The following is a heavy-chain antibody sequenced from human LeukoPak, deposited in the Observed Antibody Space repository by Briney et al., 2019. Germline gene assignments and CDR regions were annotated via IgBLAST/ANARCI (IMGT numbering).Heavy chain of an antibody. CDR1: GYTFTSYD. Sequence: ASVKASCKASGYTFTSYDINWVRQATGQGLEWMGWMNPNSGNTGYAQKFQGRVTMTRNTSISTAYMELSSLRSEDTAVYYCARDKITMIAEFDPWGQGTLVTVSS. J-gene: IGHJ5*02. CDR3: ARDKITMIAEFDP. CDR2: MNPNSGNT. D-gene: IGHD3-22*01. V-gene: IGHV1-8*01.